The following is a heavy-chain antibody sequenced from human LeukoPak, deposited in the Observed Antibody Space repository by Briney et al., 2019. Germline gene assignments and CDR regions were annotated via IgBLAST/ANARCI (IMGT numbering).Heavy chain of an antibody. D-gene: IGHD6-13*01. CDR3: ARIAMAAAGTGDY. Sequence: SETLSLTCTVSDGSMTNYYWSWIRQPAGKGLEWIGRIRTSGNNNYNPSLASRVTMSVDTSKKQVSLKLSSVTAADTAVYYCARIAMAAAGTGDYWGQGTLVTVSS. CDR2: IRTSGNN. J-gene: IGHJ4*02. V-gene: IGHV4-4*07. CDR1: DGSMTNYY.